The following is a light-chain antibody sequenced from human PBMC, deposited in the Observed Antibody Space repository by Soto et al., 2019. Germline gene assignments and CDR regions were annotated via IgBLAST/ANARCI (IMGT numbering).Light chain of an antibody. Sequence: QSALTQPASVSGSPGQSITISCTGTSSDVGGYNYVSWYQLHPGKAPKLMIYEVSNRPSGVSNRLSGSKSGNTASLTISGLQAEDEADYYCISYTSISTYVFGTGTKVTVL. CDR2: EVS. V-gene: IGLV2-14*01. CDR1: SSDVGGYNY. J-gene: IGLJ1*01. CDR3: ISYTSISTYV.